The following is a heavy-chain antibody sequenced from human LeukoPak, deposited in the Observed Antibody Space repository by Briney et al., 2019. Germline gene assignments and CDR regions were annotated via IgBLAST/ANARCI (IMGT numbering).Heavy chain of an antibody. CDR1: GGTFSSYA. Sequence: SVKVSCKASGGTFSSYAISWVRQAPGQGLEWMGGIIPIFGTASYAQKFQGRVTITADESTSTAYMELSSLRSEDTAVYYCASRLTDYGSGSYYRAFDIWGQGTMVTVSS. V-gene: IGHV1-69*01. CDR3: ASRLTDYGSGSYYRAFDI. D-gene: IGHD3-10*01. CDR2: IIPIFGTA. J-gene: IGHJ3*02.